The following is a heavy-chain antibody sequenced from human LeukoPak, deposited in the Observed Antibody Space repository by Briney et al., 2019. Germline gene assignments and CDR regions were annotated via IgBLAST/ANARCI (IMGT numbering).Heavy chain of an antibody. CDR1: GYTFTGYS. CDR2: INPNSGGT. D-gene: IGHD4-17*01. V-gene: IGHV1-2*06. Sequence: ASVKVSCKASGYTFTGYSIHWVRQAPGQGLEWMGRINPNSGGTNSAQKFQGRVTMTRDTSISTAYMELSRLTSDDTAVYYCARVGHDYGDYDYYYMDVWGKGTTVTVSS. CDR3: ARVGHDYGDYDYYYMDV. J-gene: IGHJ6*03.